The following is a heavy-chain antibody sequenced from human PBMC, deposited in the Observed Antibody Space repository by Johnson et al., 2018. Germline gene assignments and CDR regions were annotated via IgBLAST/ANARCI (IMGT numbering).Heavy chain of an antibody. CDR1: GFTFDDYA. CDR3: AKDSIPGGTSVGGMDV. V-gene: IGHV3-9*01. Sequence: VQLQESGGGLVQPGRSLRLSCAASGFTFDDYAMHWVRQATGKGLEWVSGISWNSGSIGYADSVKGRFTIPRDNAKNSMYLEMNIMRAEDTALYYCAKDSIPGGTSVGGMDVWGQGTTGTVSS. CDR2: ISWNSGSI. J-gene: IGHJ6*02. D-gene: IGHD2-15*01.